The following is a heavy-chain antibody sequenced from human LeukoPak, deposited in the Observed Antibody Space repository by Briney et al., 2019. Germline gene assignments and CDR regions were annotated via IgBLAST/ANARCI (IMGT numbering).Heavy chain of an antibody. D-gene: IGHD2-21*02. V-gene: IGHV4-30-2*01. J-gene: IGHJ6*02. CDR2: IYHSGST. CDR1: GGSISSGGYS. CDR3: ARAYCGGDCYRYYYYGMDV. Sequence: SETLSLTCAVSGGSISSGGYSWSWIRQPPGKGLEWIGYIYHSGSTYYNPSLKSRVTISVDRSKNQFSLKLSSVTAADTAVYYCARAYCGGDCYRYYYYGMDVWGQGTTVTVSS.